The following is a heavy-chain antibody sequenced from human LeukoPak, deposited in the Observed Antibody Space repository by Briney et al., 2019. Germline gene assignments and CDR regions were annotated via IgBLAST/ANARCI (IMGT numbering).Heavy chain of an antibody. J-gene: IGHJ4*02. V-gene: IGHV4-59*12. D-gene: IGHD6-13*01. CDR3: ASRRYSSSWRYDY. CDR1: GGSISSYY. CDR2: IYYSGST. Sequence: SETLSLTCTVSGGSISSYYWSWIRQPPGKGLEWIGYIYYSGSTNYNPSLKSRVTISVDTSKNQFSLKLSSVTAADTAVYYCASRRYSSSWRYDYWGQGTLVTVSS.